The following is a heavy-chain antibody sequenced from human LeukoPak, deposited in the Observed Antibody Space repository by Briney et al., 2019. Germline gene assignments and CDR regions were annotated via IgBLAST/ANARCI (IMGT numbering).Heavy chain of an antibody. CDR1: GGSISSYY. Sequence: TPSETLSLTCTVSGGSISSYYWSWIPQPAGKGLEWIGRIYTSGSTNYNPSLKSRVTMSVDTSKNQFPLKLSSVTAADTAVYYCARDFLSWFDPWGQGTLVTVSS. CDR3: ARDFLSWFDP. J-gene: IGHJ5*02. D-gene: IGHD3-16*02. CDR2: IYTSGST. V-gene: IGHV4-4*07.